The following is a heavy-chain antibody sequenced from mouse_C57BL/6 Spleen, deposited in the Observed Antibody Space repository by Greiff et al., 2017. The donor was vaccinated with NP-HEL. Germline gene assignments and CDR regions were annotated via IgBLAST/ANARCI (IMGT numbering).Heavy chain of an antibody. CDR3: ASCNWALDWYFDV. V-gene: IGHV5-17*01. Sequence: EVNLVESGGGLVKPGGSLKLSCAASGFTFSDYGMHWVRQAPEKGLEWVAYISSGSSTIYYADTVKGRFTISRDNAKNTLFLQMTSLRSEDTAMYYCASCNWALDWYFDVWGTGTTVTVSS. D-gene: IGHD4-1*01. CDR1: GFTFSDYG. CDR2: ISSGSSTI. J-gene: IGHJ1*03.